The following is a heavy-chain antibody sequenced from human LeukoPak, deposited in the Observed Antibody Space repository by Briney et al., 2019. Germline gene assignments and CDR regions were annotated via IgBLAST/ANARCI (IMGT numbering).Heavy chain of an antibody. Sequence: PSETLSLTCTVSGGSISSGGHYWSWIRQPAGKGLEYLGRIYSTGSTNYNPSLRSRVTISADTSKNHFSLKLSSVTAADTAVYYCARDYPNGVRGFLFDPWGQGTLVTVSS. CDR2: IYSTGST. CDR3: ARDYPNGVRGFLFDP. CDR1: GGSISSGGHY. J-gene: IGHJ5*02. V-gene: IGHV4-61*02. D-gene: IGHD2-8*01.